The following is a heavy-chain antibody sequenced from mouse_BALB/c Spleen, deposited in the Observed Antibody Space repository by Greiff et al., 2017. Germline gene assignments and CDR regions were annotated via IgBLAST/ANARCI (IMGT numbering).Heavy chain of an antibody. D-gene: IGHD2-1*01. V-gene: IGHV6-6*02. J-gene: IGHJ3*01. CDR1: GFTFSNYW. CDR2: IRLKSNNYAT. CDR3: TRGNYGNYGFAY. Sequence: EVKLEESGGGLVQPGGSMKLSCVASGFTFSNYWMNWVRQSPEKGLEWVAEIRLKSNNYATHYAESVKGRFTISRDDSKSSVYLQMNNLRAEDTGIYYCTRGNYGNYGFAYWGQGTLVTVSA.